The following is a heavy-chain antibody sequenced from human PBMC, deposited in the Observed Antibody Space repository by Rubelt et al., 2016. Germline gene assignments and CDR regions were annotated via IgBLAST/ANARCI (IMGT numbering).Heavy chain of an antibody. Sequence: VWVSRTNSDGSSTSYADSVKGRFTISRDNAKNTLYLQMNSLRAEDTAVYYCARGPWDLWGQGTLVTVSS. CDR3: ARGPWDL. CDR2: TNSDGSST. V-gene: IGHV3-74*01. J-gene: IGHJ5*02.